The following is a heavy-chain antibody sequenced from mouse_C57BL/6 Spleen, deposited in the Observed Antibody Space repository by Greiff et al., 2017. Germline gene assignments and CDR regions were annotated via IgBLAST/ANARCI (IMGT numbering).Heavy chain of an antibody. V-gene: IGHV1-9*01. CDR1: GYTFTGYW. CDR2: ILPGSGST. J-gene: IGHJ4*01. CDR3: AREMGGFITTVVADYAMDY. D-gene: IGHD1-1*01. Sequence: QVQLQQSGAELMKPGASVKLSCKATGYTFTGYWIEWVKQRPGHGLEWIGEILPGSGSTNYNEKFKGKATFTADTSSNTAYMQLSSLTTEDSAIYYCAREMGGFITTVVADYAMDYWGQGTSVTVSS.